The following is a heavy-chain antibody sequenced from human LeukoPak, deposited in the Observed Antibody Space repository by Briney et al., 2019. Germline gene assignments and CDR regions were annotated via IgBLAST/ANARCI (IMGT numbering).Heavy chain of an antibody. V-gene: IGHV3-48*01. CDR1: GFTFSNYN. J-gene: IGHJ4*02. CDR2: ISTSSSTI. Sequence: GGSLRLSCAASGFTFSNYNMNWVRQAPGKGLEWVSYISTSSSTIYYADSVKGRFTISRDNAKNSLYLQMNSLRAEDTALYYCAREPLDDWGQGTLVTVSS. CDR3: AREPLDD.